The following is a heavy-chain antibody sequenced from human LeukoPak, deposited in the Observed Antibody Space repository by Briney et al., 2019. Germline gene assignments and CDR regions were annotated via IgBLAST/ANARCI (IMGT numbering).Heavy chain of an antibody. J-gene: IGHJ5*01. Sequence: GGSLRLSCAASGFTFSSYEMNWVRQAPGKGLEWVLYISSSGSTIYYVDSVKGRFTISRDNAKNSLYLQMSSLRAEDTAVYYCARGFESYGQGTLVTVSS. CDR3: ARGFES. CDR1: GFTFSSYE. V-gene: IGHV3-48*03. CDR2: ISSSGSTI.